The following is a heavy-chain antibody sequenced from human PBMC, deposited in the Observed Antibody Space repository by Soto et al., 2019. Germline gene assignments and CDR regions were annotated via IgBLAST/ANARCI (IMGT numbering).Heavy chain of an antibody. CDR1: GGTFSSYA. Sequence: GASVKVSCKASGGTFSSYAISWVRQAPGQGLEWMGGIIPIFGTANYAQKFQGRVTITADESTSTAYMELSSLRSEDTAVYYCASFPSGPVQHWGQGTLVTVSS. CDR2: IIPIFGTA. D-gene: IGHD6-19*01. J-gene: IGHJ1*01. CDR3: ASFPSGPVQH. V-gene: IGHV1-69*13.